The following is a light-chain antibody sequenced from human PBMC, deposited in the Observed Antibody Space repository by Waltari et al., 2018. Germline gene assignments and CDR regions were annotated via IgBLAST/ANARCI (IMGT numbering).Light chain of an antibody. CDR1: SSNIGRIY. Sequence: QSVLSQPPSASGTPGQRVTISCSGTSSNIGRIYFYWYQHLPGMAPKHLLYRNNQRPPGVPDRFSSSKSGTSASLAIRELRSEDEADYYCGAWDDTLRFVFGGGTRLTVL. CDR3: GAWDDTLRFV. CDR2: RNN. V-gene: IGLV1-47*01. J-gene: IGLJ2*01.